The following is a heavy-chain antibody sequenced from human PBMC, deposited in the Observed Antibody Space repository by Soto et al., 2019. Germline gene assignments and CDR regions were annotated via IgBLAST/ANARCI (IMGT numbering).Heavy chain of an antibody. Sequence: PSETLSLTCAVSGDSISSGGYPWSWIRQPPGKGLEWIGYMYHSGSTYYNPSLKSRVTISVDRSKNQFSLKLSSVTAADTAVYYCARTPDIWGQGTMVTVSS. V-gene: IGHV4-30-2*01. J-gene: IGHJ3*02. CDR1: GDSISSGGYP. CDR3: ARTPDI. CDR2: MYHSGST.